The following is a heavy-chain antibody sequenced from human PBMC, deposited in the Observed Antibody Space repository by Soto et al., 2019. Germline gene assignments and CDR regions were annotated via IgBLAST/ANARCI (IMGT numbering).Heavy chain of an antibody. CDR2: IIPIFRTP. CDR1: GDTFDTFA. D-gene: IGHD1-1*01. CDR3: ARDKDREQLGGNYYYTLDV. V-gene: IGHV1-69*12. J-gene: IGHJ6*02. Sequence: QVQLVQSGAAVVKPGSSVKVSYKASGDTFDTFAISWVRQAPGQGLEWMGGIIPIFRTPDYGQKFQGRVTITADESTSTAYMELSSLRSEDTAVYYCARDKDREQLGGNYYYTLDVWGQGTTVTVSS.